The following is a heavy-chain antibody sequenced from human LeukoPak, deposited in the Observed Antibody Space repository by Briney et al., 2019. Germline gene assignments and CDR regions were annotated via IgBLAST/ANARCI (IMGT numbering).Heavy chain of an antibody. CDR2: INQDVSEI. V-gene: IGHV3-7*01. CDR1: GFTLSSYW. J-gene: IGHJ3*02. CDR3: ARDRPRDAFDI. Sequence: GGSLRLSCAASGFTLSSYWMSWVRQAPGKGLEWVANINQDVSEINYVDSVKGRFTISRDNGKNSLYLQMNSLRAEDTAVYYCARDRPRDAFDIWGQGTMVTVSS.